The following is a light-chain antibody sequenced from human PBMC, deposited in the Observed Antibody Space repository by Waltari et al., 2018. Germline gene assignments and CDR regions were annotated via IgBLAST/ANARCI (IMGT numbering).Light chain of an antibody. CDR2: EAS. V-gene: IGKV1-39*01. CDR3: QQSSSTPVT. J-gene: IGKJ3*01. CDR1: QSISST. Sequence: DIQMTQSPSSLSASVGDRVTITCRASQSISSTLNWYQQKPGKAPKLLIYEASSLQSDVPARFSGSGSGTDFTLTISSLQPEDFATYYCQQSSSTPVTFGPGTKVDIK.